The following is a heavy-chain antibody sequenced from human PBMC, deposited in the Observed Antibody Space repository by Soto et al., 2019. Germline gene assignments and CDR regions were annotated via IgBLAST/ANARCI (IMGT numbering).Heavy chain of an antibody. CDR1: GFNVISYW. CDR3: ARDIGFDYVN. Sequence: WGSLKRSCAVSGFNVISYWMSWVRQAPGKGLEWVASIKEDGSEIYYLHSVRGRFSISRDSAGNALHLTMNYLSAEDTGVYFCARDIGFDYVNWGQGTLVTVSS. CDR2: IKEDGSEI. D-gene: IGHD3-16*01. V-gene: IGHV3-7*01. J-gene: IGHJ4*02.